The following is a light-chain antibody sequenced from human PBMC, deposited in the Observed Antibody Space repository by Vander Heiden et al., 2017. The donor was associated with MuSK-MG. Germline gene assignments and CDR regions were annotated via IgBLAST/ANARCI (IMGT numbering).Light chain of an antibody. J-gene: IGKJ1*01. CDR1: QSISSW. CDR2: DAS. V-gene: IGKV1-5*01. CDR3: QQYHSYSRT. Sequence: DIQMTQSPSTLSASVGDRVTITFRASQSISSWLAWYQQKPGKDPKLLIYDASSLESGVPSRFSGSGSGTEFTLTISSLQPDDFATYYCQQYHSYSRTFGQGTKVEIK.